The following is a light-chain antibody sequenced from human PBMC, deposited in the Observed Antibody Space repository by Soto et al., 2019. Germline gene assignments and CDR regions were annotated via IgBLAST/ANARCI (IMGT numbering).Light chain of an antibody. Sequence: QSVLTQPASVSGSPGQSITISCTGTSSDVGGYNYVSWYQQYPGKAPKVMIYEVTNRPSGVSNRFSGSKSGNTASLTVSGLQAEDEADYYCSSYAGSTDVVFGGGTKLTVL. V-gene: IGLV2-14*01. CDR2: EVT. CDR1: SSDVGGYNY. CDR3: SSYAGSTDVV. J-gene: IGLJ2*01.